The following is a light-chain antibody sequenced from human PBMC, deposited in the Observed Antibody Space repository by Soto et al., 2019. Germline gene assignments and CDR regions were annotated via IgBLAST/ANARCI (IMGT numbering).Light chain of an antibody. Sequence: QSALTQPASVSGSPGQSITISCTGTSSDVGGYNYVSWYQQYPGTAPKLMIYDVTNRLSGVSNRFSGSKSGNTASLTISGLQAEDEADYYCTSFTSSTPRWVFGGGTKLTVL. V-gene: IGLV2-14*01. CDR2: DVT. CDR1: SSDVGGYNY. J-gene: IGLJ3*02. CDR3: TSFTSSTPRWV.